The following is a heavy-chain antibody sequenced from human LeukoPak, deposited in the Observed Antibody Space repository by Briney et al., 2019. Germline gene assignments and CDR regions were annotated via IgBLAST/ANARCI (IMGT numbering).Heavy chain of an antibody. V-gene: IGHV3-15*01. CDR1: GFTFSNAW. D-gene: IGHD6-13*01. CDR2: IKSKTDGGTT. CDR3: TAHPYSSSWSSP. J-gene: IGHJ5*02. Sequence: GGSLRLSCAASGFTFSNAWMSWVRQAPGKGLEWVGRIKSKTDGGTTDYAAPVKGRYTISRDDSKNTLYLQMNSLKTEDTAVYYCTAHPYSSSWSSPWGQGALVTVSS.